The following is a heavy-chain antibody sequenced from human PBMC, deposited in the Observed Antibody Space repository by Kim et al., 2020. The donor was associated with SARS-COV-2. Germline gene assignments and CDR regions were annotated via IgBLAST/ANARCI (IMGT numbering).Heavy chain of an antibody. J-gene: IGHJ4*02. CDR3: ARVTGVAGMGDH. Sequence: GGSLRLSCAASGFTFSTHWMSWVRQAPGKGLEWVANIKPDGSEKYYVDSVKGRLTISRDNAKNSLYLQMNSLRAEDTAVYYCARVTGVAGMGDHWGQGT. CDR1: GFTFSTHW. CDR2: IKPDGSEK. V-gene: IGHV3-7*01. D-gene: IGHD6-19*01.